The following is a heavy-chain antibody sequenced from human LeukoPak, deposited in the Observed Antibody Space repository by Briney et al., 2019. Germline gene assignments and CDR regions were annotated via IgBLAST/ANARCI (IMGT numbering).Heavy chain of an antibody. CDR2: VYSNGAT. V-gene: IGHV4-59*11. J-gene: IGHJ1*01. Sequence: SETLSLTCTVSGGSMSNHHWSWVRQPPGNGLECVAYVYSNGATNYNPSLKSRATISLDTSKNQFSLKLTSVTAADTAVYFCARLSSGRPHEYHQHWGQGTLVSVSS. CDR1: GGSMSNHH. CDR3: ARLSSGRPHEYHQH. D-gene: IGHD3-22*01.